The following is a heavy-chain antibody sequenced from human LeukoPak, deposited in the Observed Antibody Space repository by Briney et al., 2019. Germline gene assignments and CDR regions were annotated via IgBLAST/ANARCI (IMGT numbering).Heavy chain of an antibody. CDR3: AKIRFGEYYYYYGMDV. D-gene: IGHD3-10*01. Sequence: PGGSLRLSCAASGFTFSSYGMHWVRQAPGKGLEWVAFIRYDGSNKYYADSVKGRFTISRDNSKNTLYLQMNSLRAEDTAVYYCAKIRFGEYYYYYGMDVWGQGTTVTASS. V-gene: IGHV3-30*02. CDR1: GFTFSSYG. CDR2: IRYDGSNK. J-gene: IGHJ6*02.